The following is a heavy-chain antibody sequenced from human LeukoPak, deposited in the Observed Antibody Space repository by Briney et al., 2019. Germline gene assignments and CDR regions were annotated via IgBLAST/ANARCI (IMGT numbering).Heavy chain of an antibody. CDR2: INPNSGGT. CDR1: GYTFTGYY. V-gene: IGHV1-2*02. Sequence: ASVKVSCKSSGYTFTGYYMHWVRQALGQGLEWMGWINPNSGGTKYAQTFQGRVTMTSDTSITTAYMELSRLTSDDTAVYYCARYGTGTSQFDYWGQGTLVTVSS. CDR3: ARYGTGTSQFDY. D-gene: IGHD1-1*01. J-gene: IGHJ4*02.